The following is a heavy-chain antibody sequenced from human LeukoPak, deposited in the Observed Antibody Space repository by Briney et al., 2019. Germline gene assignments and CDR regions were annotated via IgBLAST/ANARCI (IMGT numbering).Heavy chain of an antibody. J-gene: IGHJ4*02. Sequence: SQTLSLTCAVSGGSISSGGYSWSWIRQPPGKGLEWIGYIYHSGSTYYNPSLKSRVTISVDTSKNQFSLKLSSVTAADTAVYYCASVGTYASYWGQGTLVTVSS. CDR2: IYHSGST. D-gene: IGHD2-8*01. CDR3: ASVGTYASY. V-gene: IGHV4-30-2*05. CDR1: GGSISSGGYS.